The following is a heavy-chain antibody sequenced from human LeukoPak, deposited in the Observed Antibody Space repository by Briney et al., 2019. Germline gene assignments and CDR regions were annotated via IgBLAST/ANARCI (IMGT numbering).Heavy chain of an antibody. CDR1: GGSISSYY. D-gene: IGHD4-17*01. J-gene: IGHJ4*02. Sequence: SETLSLTCTVSGGSISSYYWSWIRQPPGKGLEWIGYIYYSGSTDYNPSLKSRVTISVDTSKNQFSLKLSSVTAADTAVYYCARGQGTVTTHWGQGTLVTVSS. V-gene: IGHV4-59*12. CDR2: IYYSGST. CDR3: ARGQGTVTTH.